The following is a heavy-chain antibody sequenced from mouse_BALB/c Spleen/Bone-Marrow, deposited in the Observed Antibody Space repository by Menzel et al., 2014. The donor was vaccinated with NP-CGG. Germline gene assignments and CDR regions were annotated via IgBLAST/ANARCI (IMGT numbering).Heavy chain of an antibody. CDR1: GYTFTSYW. D-gene: IGHD2-13*01. Sequence: QVQLKDSGAELVKPGTSVKLSCKTSGYTFTSYWMHWVKQRPGQGLEWIGEINPGNGRTNYNEKFKNKATLTVDKSSSTAYMQLSSLTSEDSAVYFCARTYGDSPYFYGMDYWGQGASVTVSS. J-gene: IGHJ4*01. V-gene: IGHV1S81*02. CDR3: ARTYGDSPYFYGMDY. CDR2: INPGNGRT.